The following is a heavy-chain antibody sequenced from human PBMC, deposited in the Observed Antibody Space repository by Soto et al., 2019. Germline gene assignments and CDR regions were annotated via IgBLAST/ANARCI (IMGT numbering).Heavy chain of an antibody. CDR3: ARALSSGYYYVY. D-gene: IGHD3-22*01. J-gene: IGHJ4*02. Sequence: EVQLVESGGGLVQPGGSLKLSCAASGFTFSGSAMHWVRQASGKGLEWVGRIRSKANSYATAYAASVKGRFTISRDDSKNTSYLQMNSLKTEDTAVYYCARALSSGYYYVYWGQGTLVTVSS. CDR1: GFTFSGSA. CDR2: IRSKANSYAT. V-gene: IGHV3-73*02.